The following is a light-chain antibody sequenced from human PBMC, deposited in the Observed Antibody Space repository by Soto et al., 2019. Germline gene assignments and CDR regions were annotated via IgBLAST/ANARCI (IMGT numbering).Light chain of an antibody. CDR2: GNS. CDR3: QSYDSSLSAF. J-gene: IGLJ1*01. V-gene: IGLV1-40*01. CDR1: SSNIGSGYD. Sequence: QLVLTQPPSVSGAPGQRVTISCTGSSSNIGSGYDVHWYQQLPGTAPKLLIYGNSNRPSGVPDRFSGFKSVTSASLAITGLQAEDEADYYCQSYDSSLSAFFGTGTKLTVL.